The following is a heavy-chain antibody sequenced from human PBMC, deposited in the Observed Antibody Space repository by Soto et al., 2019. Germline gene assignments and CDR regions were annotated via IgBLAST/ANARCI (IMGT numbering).Heavy chain of an antibody. CDR3: ARAPRTRIDKWNPPG. CDR2: ISSSSSTI. V-gene: IGHV3-48*01. D-gene: IGHD1-20*01. Sequence: GGSLRLSCAASGFTFSSYSMNWVRQAPGKGLEWVSYISSSSSTIYYADSVKGRFTISRDNAKNSLYLQMNSLRAEDTAVYYCARAPRTRIDKWNPPGWGQGTLVTVSS. CDR1: GFTFSSYS. J-gene: IGHJ4*02.